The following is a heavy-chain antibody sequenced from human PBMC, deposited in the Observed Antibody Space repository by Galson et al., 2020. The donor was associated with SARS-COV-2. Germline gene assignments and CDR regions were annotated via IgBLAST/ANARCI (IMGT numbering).Heavy chain of an antibody. D-gene: IGHD4-4*01. V-gene: IGHV3-66*01. J-gene: IGHJ3*02. CDR2: IYSGGDNT. Sequence: GGSLRLSCAASGFTVTSNSMSWVRQVPGKGLEWVSVIYSGGDNTHYADSVQGRFSISRDSSKNTLNLQMNSLRADDTAVYYCARVLGDDYNRNRCDIGGQGTMVTGSS. CDR3: ARVLGDDYNRNRCDI. CDR1: GFTVTSNS.